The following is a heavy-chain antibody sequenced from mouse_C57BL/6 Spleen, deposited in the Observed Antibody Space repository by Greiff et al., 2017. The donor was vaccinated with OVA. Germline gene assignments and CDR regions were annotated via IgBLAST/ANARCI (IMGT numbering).Heavy chain of an antibody. D-gene: IGHD3-3*01. CDR1: GFNIKDDY. J-gene: IGHJ1*03. CDR3: TTWGRRGFRWYFDV. V-gene: IGHV14-4*01. CDR2: IDPENGDT. Sequence: EVQLQQSGAELVRPGASVKLSCTASGFNIKDDYMHWVKQRPEQGLEWIGWIDPENGDTEYASKFQGKATITADTSSNTAYLQLSSLTSEDTAVYYCTTWGRRGFRWYFDVWGTGTTVTVSS.